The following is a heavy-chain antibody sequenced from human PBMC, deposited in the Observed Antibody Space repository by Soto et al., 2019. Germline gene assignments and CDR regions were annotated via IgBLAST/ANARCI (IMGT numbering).Heavy chain of an antibody. CDR1: GGSVSSGSYY. J-gene: IGHJ6*02. D-gene: IGHD3-10*01. Sequence: PSETLSLTCTVSGGSVSSGSYYRSWIRQPPGKGLEWIGYIYYSGSTNYNPSLKSRVTISVDTSKNQFSLKLSSVTAAVTAVYYCARDRGVYGMVVWGLGTTVTVSS. CDR2: IYYSGST. CDR3: ARDRGVYGMVV. V-gene: IGHV4-61*01.